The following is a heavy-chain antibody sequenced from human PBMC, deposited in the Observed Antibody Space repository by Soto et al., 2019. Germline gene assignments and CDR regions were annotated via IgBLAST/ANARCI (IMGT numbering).Heavy chain of an antibody. CDR3: ARDFFDSSDYTTNWFDP. Sequence: SETLSLTCAVSGDSISNSRFYWAWIRQPPGEGLEWIGSIYHTGNAYYNPSLKSRVTISVDTSKNQFSLKLTSVTAADAALYYCARDFFDSSDYTTNWFDPWGQGTLVTVSS. V-gene: IGHV4-39*01. CDR1: GDSISNSRFY. CDR2: IYHTGNA. D-gene: IGHD3-22*01. J-gene: IGHJ5*02.